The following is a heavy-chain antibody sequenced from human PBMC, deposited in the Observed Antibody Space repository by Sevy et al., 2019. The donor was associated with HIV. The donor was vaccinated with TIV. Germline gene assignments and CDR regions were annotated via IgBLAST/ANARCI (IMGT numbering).Heavy chain of an antibody. D-gene: IGHD3-3*01. J-gene: IGHJ4*02. CDR1: GFTFNKYW. CDR2: IKQDESET. CDR3: SSEVGGFNWRPCYFDS. Sequence: GGSLRLSCAASGFTFNKYWMSWVRQTPEKGLEWVATIKQDESETYYVDSVKGRFVISRDNGKNSVSLQMNVLRVEDTALYYCSSEVGGFNWRPCYFDSWGQGTLVTVSS. V-gene: IGHV3-7*01.